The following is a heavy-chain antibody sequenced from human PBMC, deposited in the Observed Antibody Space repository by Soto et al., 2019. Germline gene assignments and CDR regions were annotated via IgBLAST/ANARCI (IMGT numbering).Heavy chain of an antibody. V-gene: IGHV1-46*01. CDR1: GYTFTSYY. CDR3: ARAVGIVGATTPYYFDY. CDR2: INPSGGST. J-gene: IGHJ4*02. Sequence: QVQLVQSGAEVKKPGASVKVSCKASGYTFTSYYMHWVRQAPGQGLEWMGIINPSGGSTSYAQKFQGRVTMTRDTSTSTVYMELSSLRSEDTAVYYCARAVGIVGATTPYYFDYWGQGTLVTVSS. D-gene: IGHD1-26*01.